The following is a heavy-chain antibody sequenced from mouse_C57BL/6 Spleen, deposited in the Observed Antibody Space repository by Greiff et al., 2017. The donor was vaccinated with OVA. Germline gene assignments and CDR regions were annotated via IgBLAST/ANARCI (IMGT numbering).Heavy chain of an antibody. Sequence: VQLQQSGPELVKPGASVKISCKASGYSFTSYYIHWVKQRPGQGLEWIGWIYPGSGNTKYNEKFKGKATLTADTSSSTAYMQLSSLTSEDSAVYYCARGSVWYFDVWGTGTTVTVSS. J-gene: IGHJ1*03. CDR1: GYSFTSYY. CDR2: IYPGSGNT. CDR3: ARGSVWYFDV. V-gene: IGHV1-66*01.